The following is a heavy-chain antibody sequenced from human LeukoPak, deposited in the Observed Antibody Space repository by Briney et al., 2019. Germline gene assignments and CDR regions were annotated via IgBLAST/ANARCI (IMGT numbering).Heavy chain of an antibody. D-gene: IGHD6-25*01. V-gene: IGHV4-31*03. J-gene: IGHJ6*02. CDR1: GGSISSGGYY. CDR2: IYYSGST. CDR3: ARESGSSEYYYYYYGMDV. Sequence: SETLSLTCTVSGGSISSGGYYWSWIRQHPGKGLEWIGYIYYSGSTSYNPSLKSRVTISVDTSKNQFSLKLSSVTAADTAVYYCARESGSSEYYYYYYGMDVWGQGTTVTVSS.